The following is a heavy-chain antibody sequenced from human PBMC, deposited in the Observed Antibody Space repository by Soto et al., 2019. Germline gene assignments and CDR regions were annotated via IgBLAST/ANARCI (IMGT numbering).Heavy chain of an antibody. D-gene: IGHD3-22*01. J-gene: IGHJ6*02. CDR3: AREYGAYYYDSCCYYGNYYYYGMDF. V-gene: IGHV3-30-3*01. Sequence: GGSLRLSCAASGFTFSSYAMHWVRQAPGKGLEWVAVISYDGSNKYYADSVKGRFTISRDNSKNTLYLQMNSLRAEDTAVYYCAREYGAYYYDSCCYYGNYYYYGMDFWGQGTTVTVSS. CDR1: GFTFSSYA. CDR2: ISYDGSNK.